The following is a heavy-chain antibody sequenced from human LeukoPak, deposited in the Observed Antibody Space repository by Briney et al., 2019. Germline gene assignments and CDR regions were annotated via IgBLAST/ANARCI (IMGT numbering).Heavy chain of an antibody. CDR1: GSTFSSYA. CDR3: AKDDGDYGGY. Sequence: GGSLRLSCAASGSTFSSYATHWVRQAPGKGLEWVAVISYDGSNKYYADSVKGRFTISRDNSKNTLYLQMNSLRAEDTAVYYCAKDDGDYGGYWGQGTLVTVSS. J-gene: IGHJ4*02. CDR2: ISYDGSNK. V-gene: IGHV3-30-3*01. D-gene: IGHD4-17*01.